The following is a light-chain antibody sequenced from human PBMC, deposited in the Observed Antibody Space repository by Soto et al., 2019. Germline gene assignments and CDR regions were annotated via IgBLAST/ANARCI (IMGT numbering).Light chain of an antibody. J-gene: IGLJ3*02. V-gene: IGLV2-14*01. Sequence: QSVLTQPASVSASLGQSITISCSGTSSDVGSFNYVSWYQHHPGKAPKFMIYEVSNRPSGVSNRFSGSKSGNTASLTISGLQAEDEADYYCSSYTTSSTWVFGGGTKVTVL. CDR2: EVS. CDR3: SSYTTSSTWV. CDR1: SSDVGSFNY.